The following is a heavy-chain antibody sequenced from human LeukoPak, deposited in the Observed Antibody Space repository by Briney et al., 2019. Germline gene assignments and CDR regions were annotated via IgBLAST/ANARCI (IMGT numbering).Heavy chain of an antibody. CDR1: GGTFSSYA. CDR2: IIPIFGTA. D-gene: IGHD6-6*01. Sequence: ASVKVSCKASGGTFSSYAISWVRQAPGQGLEWMGGIIPIFGTANYAQKFQGRVTITADESTSTAYMELSSLRSEDTAVYYCARAHERIYPASEQLVPAPYYYYYYYMDVWGKGTTVTVSS. V-gene: IGHV1-69*13. CDR3: ARAHERIYPASEQLVPAPYYYYYYYMDV. J-gene: IGHJ6*03.